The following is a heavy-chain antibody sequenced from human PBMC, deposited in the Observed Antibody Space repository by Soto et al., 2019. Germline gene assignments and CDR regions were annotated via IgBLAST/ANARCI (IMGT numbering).Heavy chain of an antibody. J-gene: IGHJ4*02. CDR1: GYTLTELS. V-gene: IGHV1-24*01. CDR2: FDPEDGET. D-gene: IGHD6-19*01. CDR3: ATATGKQWLVDFDY. Sequence: ASVKVSCKVSGYTLTELSMHWVRQAPGKGLEWMGGFDPEDGETIYAQKFQGRVTMTEDTSTDTAYMELSSLGSEDTAVYYCATATGKQWLVDFDYWGQGTLVTVSS.